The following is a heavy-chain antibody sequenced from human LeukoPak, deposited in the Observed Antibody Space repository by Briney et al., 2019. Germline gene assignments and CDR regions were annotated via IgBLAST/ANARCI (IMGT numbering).Heavy chain of an antibody. CDR1: GYTLTELS. V-gene: IGHV1-24*01. D-gene: IGHD5-24*01. CDR3: ATESPLLMASGPFDY. Sequence: ASVKVSCKVSGYTLTELSMHWVRQAPGKGLEWMGGFDPEDGETIYAQKFQGRVTMTEDTSTDTAYMELSSLRSEDTAVYYCATESPLLMASGPFDYWGQGTLVTVSS. CDR2: FDPEDGET. J-gene: IGHJ4*02.